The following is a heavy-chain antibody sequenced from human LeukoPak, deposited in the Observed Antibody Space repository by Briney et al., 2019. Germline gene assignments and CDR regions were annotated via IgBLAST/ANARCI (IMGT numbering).Heavy chain of an antibody. V-gene: IGHV3-33*01. Sequence: GGSLRLSCAASGSTFGSYGMHWVRQAPGKGLEWVAVIWYDGSNKYYADSVKGRFTISRDNSKNTLYLQMNSLRAEDTAVYYCAREVRSWYYFDYWGQGTLVTVSS. CDR1: GSTFGSYG. D-gene: IGHD6-13*01. CDR2: IWYDGSNK. CDR3: AREVRSWYYFDY. J-gene: IGHJ4*02.